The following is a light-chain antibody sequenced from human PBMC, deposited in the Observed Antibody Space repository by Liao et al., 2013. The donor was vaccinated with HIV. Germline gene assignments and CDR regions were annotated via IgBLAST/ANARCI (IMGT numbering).Light chain of an antibody. J-gene: IGLJ2*01. CDR2: QDR. V-gene: IGLV3-21*01. CDR1: NIGSKS. CDR3: QAWDSSTPSVV. Sequence: SYELTQPPSVSVAPGKTARITCGGNNIGSKSVHWYQQKPGQSPVLVIYQDRKRPSGIPERFSGSNSGNTATLTISGTQAMDEADYYCQAWDSSTPSVVFGGGTSLTVL.